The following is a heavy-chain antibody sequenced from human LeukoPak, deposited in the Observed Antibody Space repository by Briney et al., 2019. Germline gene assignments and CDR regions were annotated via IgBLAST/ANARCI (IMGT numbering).Heavy chain of an antibody. CDR2: IKQDGSEK. CDR3: ARDHYYDSSGYYPH. J-gene: IGHJ4*02. D-gene: IGHD3-22*01. Sequence: PGGSLRLSCAASGFTFSSYWMSWVRQAPGKGLEWVANIKQDGSEKYYVDSVEGRFTISRDNAKNSLYLQMNSLRAEDTAVYYCARDHYYDSSGYYPHWGQGTLVTVSS. CDR1: GFTFSSYW. V-gene: IGHV3-7*01.